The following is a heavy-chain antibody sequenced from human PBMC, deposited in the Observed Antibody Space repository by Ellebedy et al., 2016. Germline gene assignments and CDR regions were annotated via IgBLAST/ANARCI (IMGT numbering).Heavy chain of an antibody. CDR1: GFTFNNYS. CDR3: ARSTSRGRRPLDY. J-gene: IGHJ4*02. CDR2: ISISNSTI. Sequence: GGSLRLSCAASGFTFNNYSMNWVRQAPGKGLEWVSYISISNSTIYYADSVKGRFTISRDNAKNSLYLQMNSLRDEDTAVYYCARSTSRGRRPLDYWGQGTLVTVSS. V-gene: IGHV3-48*02. D-gene: IGHD6-19*01.